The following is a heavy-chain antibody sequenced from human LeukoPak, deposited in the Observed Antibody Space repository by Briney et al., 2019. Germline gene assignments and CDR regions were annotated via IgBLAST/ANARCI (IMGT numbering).Heavy chain of an antibody. D-gene: IGHD6-19*01. V-gene: IGHV3-21*01. J-gene: IGHJ4*02. CDR2: ISSSSSYI. Sequence: GGSLRLSCAASGFTFSSYSMNWGRQAPGKGLEWVSSISSSSSYIYYADSVKGRFTISRHNAKNSLYPQMNSLRAEDTAVYYCARDGEYSSGSFDYWGQGTLVTVSS. CDR3: ARDGEYSSGSFDY. CDR1: GFTFSSYS.